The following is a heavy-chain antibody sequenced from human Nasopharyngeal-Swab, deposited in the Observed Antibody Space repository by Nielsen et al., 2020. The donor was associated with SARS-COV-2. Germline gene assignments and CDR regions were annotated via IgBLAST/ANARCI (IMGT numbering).Heavy chain of an antibody. CDR2: INHSGST. CDR3: ARGRGVGLATIGVDY. J-gene: IGHJ4*02. CDR1: GGSFSGYY. V-gene: IGHV4-34*01. D-gene: IGHD5-24*01. Sequence: SETLSLTCAVYGGSFSGYYWSWIRQPPGKGLEWIGEINHSGSTNYNPSLKSRVTISVDTSKNQFSLKLSSVTAADTAEYYCARGRGVGLATIGVDYWGQGTLVTVSS.